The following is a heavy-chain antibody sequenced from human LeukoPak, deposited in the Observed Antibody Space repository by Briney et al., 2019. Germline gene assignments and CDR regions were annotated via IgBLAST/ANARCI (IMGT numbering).Heavy chain of an antibody. D-gene: IGHD2-2*01. Sequence: SETLSLTCAVYGGSFSGYYWSWIRQPPGKGLEWIGEINHSGSTNYNPSLKSRVTISVDTSKNQFSLKLSSVTAADTAVYYCARVEPAVSYNWFDPWGQGTTVTVSS. V-gene: IGHV4-34*01. CDR2: INHSGST. J-gene: IGHJ5*01. CDR1: GGSFSGYY. CDR3: ARVEPAVSYNWFDP.